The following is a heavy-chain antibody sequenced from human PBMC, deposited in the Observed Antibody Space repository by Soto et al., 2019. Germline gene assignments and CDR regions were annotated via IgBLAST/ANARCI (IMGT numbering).Heavy chain of an antibody. D-gene: IGHD3-22*01. CDR2: IYTSGST. J-gene: IGHJ6*02. CDR1: GGSIGSYY. CDR3: ARDRYYYDSNGYYYGMDV. Sequence: SETLSLTCTVSGGSIGSYYWSWIRQPAGKGLEWIGRIYTSGSTNYNPSLKSRVTMSVDTSKNQFSLKLSSVTAADTAVYYCARDRYYYDSNGYYYGMDVWGQGTTVTVSS. V-gene: IGHV4-4*07.